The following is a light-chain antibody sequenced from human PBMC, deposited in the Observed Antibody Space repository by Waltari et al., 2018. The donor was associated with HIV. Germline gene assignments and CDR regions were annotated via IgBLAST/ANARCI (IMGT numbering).Light chain of an antibody. J-gene: IGLJ2*01. CDR3: QSYYLNIVV. Sequence: FLLTNPHPGPESPGKPVTTPCTASGGNIPTTIVQGYQKRPDSAPTTVIYEDTKRPSGVPDRFSGSIDSSSNSASLTISGLQTDDEADYYCQSYYLNIVVFGGGTKLTVL. V-gene: IGLV6-57*02. CDR2: EDT. CDR1: GGNIPTTI.